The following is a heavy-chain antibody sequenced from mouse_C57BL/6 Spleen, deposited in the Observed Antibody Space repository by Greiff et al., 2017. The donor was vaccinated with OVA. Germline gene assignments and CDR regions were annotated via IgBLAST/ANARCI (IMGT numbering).Heavy chain of an antibody. V-gene: IGHV1-15*01. CDR1: GYTFTDYE. D-gene: IGHD1-1*01. CDR3: TRSGYYYGKGDY. J-gene: IGHJ2*01. Sequence: QVQLQQSGAELVRPGASVTLSCKASGYTFTDYEMHWVKQTPVHGLEWIGAIDPETGGTAYNQKFKGKAILTADKSSSTAYMELRSLTSEDSAVYCCTRSGYYYGKGDYWGQGTTFTVSS. CDR2: IDPETGGT.